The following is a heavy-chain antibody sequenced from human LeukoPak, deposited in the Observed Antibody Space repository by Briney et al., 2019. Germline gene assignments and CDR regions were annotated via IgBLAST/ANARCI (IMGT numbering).Heavy chain of an antibody. V-gene: IGHV3-33*01. CDR3: AREGPYQLPRFDY. CDR1: GFTFSSYG. CDR2: IWYDGSNK. J-gene: IGHJ4*02. Sequence: GGSLRLSCAASGFTFSSYGMHWVRQAPGKGLEWVAVIWYDGSNKYYADSVKGRFTISRDNSKNTLYLQMNSLRAEDTAVYYCAREGPYQLPRFDYWGQGTLVTVSS. D-gene: IGHD2-2*01.